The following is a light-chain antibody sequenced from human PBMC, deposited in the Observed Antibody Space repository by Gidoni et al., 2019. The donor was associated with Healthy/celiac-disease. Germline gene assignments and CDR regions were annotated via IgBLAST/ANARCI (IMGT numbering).Light chain of an antibody. CDR3: SSYTSSSTLVV. CDR1: SSDVGGYNY. CDR2: DVS. Sequence: QSALTQPASASGSPGQSITISCTGTSSDVGGYNYVSWYQQHPGKAPKLMIYDVSNRPSGVSNRFSGAKSGNTASLTISGLQAEDEAYYYCSSYTSSSTLVVFGGGTKLTVL. J-gene: IGLJ2*01. V-gene: IGLV2-14*01.